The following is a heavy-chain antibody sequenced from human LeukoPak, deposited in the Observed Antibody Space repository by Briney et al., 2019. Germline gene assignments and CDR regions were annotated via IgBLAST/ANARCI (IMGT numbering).Heavy chain of an antibody. Sequence: PGGSLRLSCAASGFIFSSNAVHWVRQAPGKGLEWVAVISYDGSQTYYANSVKGRFTISRDSSKNTVYLQMNSLKPEDTAVYYCARGSSISCYSRGDYWGQGTLVTVSS. CDR2: ISYDGSQT. CDR1: GFIFSSNA. CDR3: ARGSSISCYSRGDY. D-gene: IGHD2-2*01. J-gene: IGHJ4*02. V-gene: IGHV3-30*04.